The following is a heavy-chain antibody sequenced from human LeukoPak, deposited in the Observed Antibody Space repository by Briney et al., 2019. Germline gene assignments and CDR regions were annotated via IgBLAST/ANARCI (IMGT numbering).Heavy chain of an antibody. CDR2: IYYSGST. CDR3: AREFTIFGVVPYNWFDP. D-gene: IGHD3-3*01. V-gene: IGHV4-31*03. CDR1: GGSISSGGYY. J-gene: IGHJ5*02. Sequence: SQTLSLTCTVSGGSISSGGYYWSWIRQHPGKGLEWIGYIYYSGSTYNNPSLKSRVTISVDTSKNQFSLKLSSVTAADTAVYYCAREFTIFGVVPYNWFDPWGQGTLVAVSS.